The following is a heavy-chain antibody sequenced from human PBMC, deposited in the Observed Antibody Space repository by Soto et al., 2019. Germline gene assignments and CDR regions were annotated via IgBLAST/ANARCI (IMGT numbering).Heavy chain of an antibody. Sequence: SETLSLTCTVSGGSISSYYWSWIRQPPGKGLEWIGYIYYSGSTNYNPSLKSRVTISVDTSKNQFSLKLSSVTAADTAVYYCARDRDGYSPPNWFDPWGQGTLVTVSS. CDR1: GGSISSYY. D-gene: IGHD1-26*01. CDR3: ARDRDGYSPPNWFDP. V-gene: IGHV4-59*01. J-gene: IGHJ5*02. CDR2: IYYSGST.